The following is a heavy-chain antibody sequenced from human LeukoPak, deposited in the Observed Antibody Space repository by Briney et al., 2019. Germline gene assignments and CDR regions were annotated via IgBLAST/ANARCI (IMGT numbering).Heavy chain of an antibody. D-gene: IGHD3-10*01. Sequence: ASVKVSCKASGYTFSTYDINWVRQATGQGLEWMGWMNPNSGNTGYAQKFQGRVTMTRNTSISTAYMELSGLRSEDTAVYYCARVRYYGPGIYYRGLAYWGQGSWSPSPQ. CDR2: MNPNSGNT. J-gene: IGHJ4*02. V-gene: IGHV1-8*01. CDR1: GYTFSTYD. CDR3: ARVRYYGPGIYYRGLAY.